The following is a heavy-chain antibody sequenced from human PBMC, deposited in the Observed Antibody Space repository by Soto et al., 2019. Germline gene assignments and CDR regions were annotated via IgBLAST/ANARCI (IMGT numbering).Heavy chain of an antibody. J-gene: IGHJ6*03. V-gene: IGHV2-5*02. CDR1: GFSLSTSGVG. CDR3: AHLDYGDREIYYYYYYYMDV. CDR2: IYWDDDK. D-gene: IGHD4-17*01. Sequence: SGPTLVNPTQTLTLTCTFSGFSLSTSGVGVGWIRQPPGKALEWLALIYWDDDKRYSPSLKSRLTITKDTSKNQEVLTMTNMDPVDTATYYCAHLDYGDREIYYYYYYYMDVWGKGTTVTVSS.